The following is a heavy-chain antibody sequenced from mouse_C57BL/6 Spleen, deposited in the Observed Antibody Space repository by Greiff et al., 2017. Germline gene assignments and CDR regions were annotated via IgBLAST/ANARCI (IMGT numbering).Heavy chain of an antibody. CDR3: AIYDGYSLYAMDY. J-gene: IGHJ4*01. Sequence: VQLQQPGAELVKPGASVKLSCKASGYTFTSYWMQWVKQRPGQGLEWIGEIDPSDSYTNYNQKFKGKATLTVDTSSSTAYMQLSSLTSEDSAVYYCAIYDGYSLYAMDYWGQGTSVTVSS. CDR1: GYTFTSYW. D-gene: IGHD2-3*01. V-gene: IGHV1-50*01. CDR2: IDPSDSYT.